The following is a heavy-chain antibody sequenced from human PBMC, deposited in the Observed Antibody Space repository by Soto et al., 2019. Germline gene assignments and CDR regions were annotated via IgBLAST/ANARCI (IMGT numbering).Heavy chain of an antibody. J-gene: IGHJ5*01. CDR2: TSSNGNA. CDR3: AREYYYGAGSYPFNWFES. Sequence: QVQLQESGPGLVKASQTLSLTCTVSGASISSGSIGSGGYYWSCIRQHPGKDLEWVGYTSSNGNASYNPSLKSGVTISVHTSKKRFSLKLSSVTAADTAMYYCAREYYYGAGSYPFNWFESCGQGTLVTDS. D-gene: IGHD3-10*01. CDR1: GASISSGSIGSGGYY. V-gene: IGHV4-31*03.